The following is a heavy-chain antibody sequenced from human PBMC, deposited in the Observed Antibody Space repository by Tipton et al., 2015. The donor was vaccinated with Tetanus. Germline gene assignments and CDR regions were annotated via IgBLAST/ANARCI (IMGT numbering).Heavy chain of an antibody. CDR3: ARGTMVRGVIFLDY. V-gene: IGHV4-59*01. CDR2: IHSSGST. CDR1: GGSISSYY. D-gene: IGHD3-10*01. J-gene: IGHJ4*02. Sequence: TLSLTCTVSGGSISSYYWSWIRQPPGKGPEWIGQIHSSGSTSYIPSLKSRVTISLDTSKNQFSLRLTSVTAAGTAVYYCARGTMVRGVIFLDYWGQGTLVTVSS.